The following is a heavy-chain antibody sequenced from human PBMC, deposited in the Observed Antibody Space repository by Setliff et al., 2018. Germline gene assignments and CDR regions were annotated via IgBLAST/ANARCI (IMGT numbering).Heavy chain of an antibody. J-gene: IGHJ6*03. V-gene: IGHV1-3*03. D-gene: IGHD4-4*01. CDR2: INAGNGDT. Sequence: GPSVKVSCKASGYTFTNYAIHWVRQAPGQRLEWMGWINAGNGDTKYSQDFQGRVTITRDTSASTAYMDLSSLRSDDMAVYYCARGRPTANPYYYYYMDVWGKGTTVTVSS. CDR1: GYTFTNYA. CDR3: ARGRPTANPYYYYYMDV.